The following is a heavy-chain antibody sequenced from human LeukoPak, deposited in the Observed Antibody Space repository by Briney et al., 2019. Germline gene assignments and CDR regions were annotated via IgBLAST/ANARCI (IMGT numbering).Heavy chain of an antibody. V-gene: IGHV1-2*02. CDR3: ARTPYSTGTYDY. CDR2: INPNSGGT. Sequence: ASVKVSCKASGYTFTGNYMHWVRQAPGQGLEWMGLINPNSGGTNYAQKFQGRVTMTRDTSISTAYMELGGLTSDDTALYYCARTPYSTGTYDYWGQGTLVTVSS. J-gene: IGHJ4*02. D-gene: IGHD2-8*02. CDR1: GYTFTGNY.